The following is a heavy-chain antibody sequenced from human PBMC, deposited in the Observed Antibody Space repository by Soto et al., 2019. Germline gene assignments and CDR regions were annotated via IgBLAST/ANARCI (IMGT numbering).Heavy chain of an antibody. CDR3: ARYRDSNFDY. D-gene: IGHD3-22*01. Sequence: GGSLRLSCAASGFTFSSYAMHWVRQAPGKGLEWVAVISFDGNNKYYADSVKGRFSISRDNSKNTLYLQMNSLRAEDSAVYYCARYRDSNFDYWGQGTLVTVSS. CDR1: GFTFSSYA. V-gene: IGHV3-30*04. CDR2: ISFDGNNK. J-gene: IGHJ4*02.